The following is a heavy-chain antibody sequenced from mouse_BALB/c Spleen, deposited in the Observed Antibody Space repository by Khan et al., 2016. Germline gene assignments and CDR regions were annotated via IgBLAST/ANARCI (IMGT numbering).Heavy chain of an antibody. J-gene: IGHJ3*01. CDR3: ARGAGNVSSYRFVY. Sequence: QVQLKESGPGLVAPSQSLSITCTVSGFSLTTYGVHWVRQPPGKGLEWLGVLWSGGSTNYNSDLMSRLSFSKDNSRSQVFLKMNSLQTDDTAVYYCARGAGNVSSYRFVYWGQGTLVTVSA. CDR1: GFSLTTYG. V-gene: IGHV2-9*02. CDR2: LWSGGST. D-gene: IGHD1-1*01.